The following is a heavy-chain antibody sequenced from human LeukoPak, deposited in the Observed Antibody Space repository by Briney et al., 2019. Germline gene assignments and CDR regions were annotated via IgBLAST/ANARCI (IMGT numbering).Heavy chain of an antibody. CDR2: IIPIFGTA. Sequence: ASVKASRKASGGTFTSYAISWVRQAPGPGLEWMGGIIPIFGTANYAQKFQGRVTITTEESTSTAYMELSRLRSEDTAVYYGPRIGGYSGYDYAAFDISGPGKTVTVSS. CDR1: GGTFTSYA. J-gene: IGHJ3*02. CDR3: PRIGGYSGYDYAAFDI. D-gene: IGHD5-12*01. V-gene: IGHV1-69*05.